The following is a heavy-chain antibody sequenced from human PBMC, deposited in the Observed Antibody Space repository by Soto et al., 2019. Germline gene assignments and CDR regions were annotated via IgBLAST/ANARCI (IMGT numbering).Heavy chain of an antibody. CDR2: ISGSGGST. CDR1: GFTFSSYA. CDR3: ANGALMVYASYYYYMDV. D-gene: IGHD2-8*01. Sequence: PGGSLRLSCAASGFTFSSYAMSWVCRAPGKGLEWVSAISGSGGSTYYADSVKGRFTISRDNSKNTLYLQMNSLRAEDTAVYYCANGALMVYASYYYYMDVWGKGTTVTVS. J-gene: IGHJ6*03. V-gene: IGHV3-23*01.